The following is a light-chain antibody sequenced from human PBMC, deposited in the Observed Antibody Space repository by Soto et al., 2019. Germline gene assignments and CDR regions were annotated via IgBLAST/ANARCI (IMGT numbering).Light chain of an antibody. CDR3: QQYGTSSEAT. CDR2: GAS. CDR1: QSLRSTF. Sequence: EIVLTHSPATLSLSPCDSATLSSSTSQSLRSTFVAWYQVKPDQAPRLLIYGASARATGIPDRFSGSGSGTDFTLTISRVEPEDFAVYYCQQYGTSSEATFGGGTKVDIK. V-gene: IGKV3-20*01. J-gene: IGKJ4*01.